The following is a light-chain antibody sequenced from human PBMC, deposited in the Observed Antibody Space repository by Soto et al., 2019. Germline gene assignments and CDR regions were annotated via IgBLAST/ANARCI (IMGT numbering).Light chain of an antibody. V-gene: IGKV1-39*01. CDR2: GAS. J-gene: IGKJ1*01. Sequence: DIQMTQSPSSLSASVGDRVTITCRASHSISIYLNWYQQTPGKAPKLLIYGASTLQSGVPSRFSGSGSGTEFTLALSSLQPEDFATYYCKQTSSPPWTFGQGTKVEIK. CDR3: KQTSSPPWT. CDR1: HSISIY.